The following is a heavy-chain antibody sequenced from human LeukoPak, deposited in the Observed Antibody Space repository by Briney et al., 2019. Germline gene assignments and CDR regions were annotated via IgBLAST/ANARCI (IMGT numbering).Heavy chain of an antibody. CDR2: IRYDGSNK. Sequence: GGSLRLSCAASGFTFSSYGMHWVRQAPGKGLEWVAFIRYDGSNKYYADSVKGRFTISRDNSKNTLYLQMNSLRAEDTAVYYCARDDLRDGYNLFYFDYWGQGTLVTVSS. CDR1: GFTFSSYG. CDR3: ARDDLRDGYNLFYFDY. V-gene: IGHV3-30*02. D-gene: IGHD5-24*01. J-gene: IGHJ4*02.